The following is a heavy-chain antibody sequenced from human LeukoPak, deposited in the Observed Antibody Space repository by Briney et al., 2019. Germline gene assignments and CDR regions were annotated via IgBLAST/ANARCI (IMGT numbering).Heavy chain of an antibody. D-gene: IGHD5-24*01. V-gene: IGHV4-59*01. Sequence: SPTHSPACTVASPSLSSYFWDCFRLPPGSGMGWNGYINENGATTYNPSLKSRVTISVDRSKSQFSLKLSSATAANMAVYYCASGVKQATIEDGIFAFDIWGQGTMVTVSS. J-gene: IGHJ3*02. CDR3: ASGVKQATIEDGIFAFDI. CDR1: SPSLSSYF. CDR2: INENGAT.